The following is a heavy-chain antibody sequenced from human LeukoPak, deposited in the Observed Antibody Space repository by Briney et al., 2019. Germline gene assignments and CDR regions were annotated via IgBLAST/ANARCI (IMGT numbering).Heavy chain of an antibody. V-gene: IGHV4-4*07. D-gene: IGHD4-17*01. J-gene: IGHJ4*02. CDR1: GGSISSYH. CDR3: ARGQGDYKPPYFDY. CDR2: IYTSGST. Sequence: SETLSLTCTVSGGSISSYHWSWIRQPAGKGREWIGRIYTSGSTNYNPSLKSRVTMSVDTSKNQFSLKLSSVTAADTAVYYCARGQGDYKPPYFDYWGQGTLVTVSS.